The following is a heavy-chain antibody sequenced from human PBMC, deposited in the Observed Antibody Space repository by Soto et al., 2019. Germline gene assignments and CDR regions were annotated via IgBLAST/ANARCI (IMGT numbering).Heavy chain of an antibody. CDR1: GFTFSSYA. CDR3: AKEGFPYYYDSSGYYPH. D-gene: IGHD3-22*01. J-gene: IGHJ4*02. CDR2: ISGSGGST. V-gene: IGHV3-23*01. Sequence: PGGSLRLSCAASGFTFSSYAMSWVRQAPGKWLEWVSAISGSGGSTYYADSVKGRFTISRDNSKNTLYLQMNSLRAEDTAVYYCAKEGFPYYYDSSGYYPHWGQGXLVTVYS.